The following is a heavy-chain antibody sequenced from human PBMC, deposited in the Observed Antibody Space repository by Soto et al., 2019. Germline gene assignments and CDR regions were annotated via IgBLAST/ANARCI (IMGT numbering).Heavy chain of an antibody. V-gene: IGHV3-30*18. D-gene: IGHD3-22*01. J-gene: IGHJ3*01. CDR1: GFSFSRYG. Sequence: GSLRLSCAASGFSFSRYGIHWVRQAPGKGLEWVAVISYDESTTFYADSVKGRFTISRDNSKNTLFLQMNSLRPEDTAVYYCSKAMIGSYDSDAFDVWGQGTMVTVS. CDR2: ISYDESTT. CDR3: SKAMIGSYDSDAFDV.